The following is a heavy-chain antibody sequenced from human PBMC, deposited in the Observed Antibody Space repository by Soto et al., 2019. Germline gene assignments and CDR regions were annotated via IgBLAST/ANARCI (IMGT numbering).Heavy chain of an antibody. J-gene: IGHJ4*02. CDR1: GDSISSGDYS. Sequence: SETLSVTCGVCGDSISSGDYSWNWIRQPPGKGLEWIGYIYYGGSTYYNPSLQSRVTMSVDRSRNQFSLKLNSVTAADTAVYYCARVRREFDNGAPVDYWGQGTLVTVSS. D-gene: IGHD3-10*01. CDR3: ARVRREFDNGAPVDY. V-gene: IGHV4-30-2*01. CDR2: IYYGGST.